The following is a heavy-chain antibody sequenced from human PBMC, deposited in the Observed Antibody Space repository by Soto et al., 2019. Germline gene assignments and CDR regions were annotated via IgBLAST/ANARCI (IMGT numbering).Heavy chain of an antibody. Sequence: QVQLVQSGAEVKKPGASVKVSCKASGYTFTSYYMHWVRQAPGQGLEWMGIINPSGGSTSYAQKFPGRVTMTRDTSTSTVYMELSSLRSEDTAVYYCAAYYYDSSGYYGTAGGVYWGQGTLVSVSS. CDR2: INPSGGST. CDR1: GYTFTSYY. CDR3: AAYYYDSSGYYGTAGGVY. D-gene: IGHD3-22*01. V-gene: IGHV1-46*01. J-gene: IGHJ4*02.